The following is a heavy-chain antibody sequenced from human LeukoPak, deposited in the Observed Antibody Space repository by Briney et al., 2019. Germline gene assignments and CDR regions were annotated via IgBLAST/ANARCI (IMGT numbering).Heavy chain of an antibody. D-gene: IGHD3-22*01. Sequence: GGSLRLSCAASGFTFSSYWVHWVPQAPGKGLVWVSRINTDGSSTSYAEYVKGRFTISRANAKNTLYLQMNRLRAEDTAVYYCARIYRGSSGYLYYFDYWGRGTMVTVSS. CDR3: ARIYRGSSGYLYYFDY. J-gene: IGHJ4*02. CDR2: INTDGSST. V-gene: IGHV3-74*01. CDR1: GFTFSSYW.